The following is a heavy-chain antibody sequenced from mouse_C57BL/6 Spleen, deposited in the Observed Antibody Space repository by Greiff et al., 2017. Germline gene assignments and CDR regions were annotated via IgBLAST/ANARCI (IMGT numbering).Heavy chain of an antibody. J-gene: IGHJ3*01. CDR3: ARRASWGGYGFAC. Sequence: QVQLQQPGAELVMPGASVKLSCKASGYTFTSYWMHWVKQRPGQGLEWIGQIDPSDSYTNYNQKFKGKSTLTVDKSSSTAYMQLSSLTSEDTAVYYGARRASWGGYGFACWGQGTLVT. D-gene: IGHD4-1*01. CDR2: IDPSDSYT. V-gene: IGHV1-69*01. CDR1: GYTFTSYW.